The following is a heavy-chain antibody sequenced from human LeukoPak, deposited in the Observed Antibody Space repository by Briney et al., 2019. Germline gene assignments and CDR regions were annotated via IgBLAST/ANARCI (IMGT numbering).Heavy chain of an antibody. V-gene: IGHV1-2*02. J-gene: IGHJ3*02. CDR1: GYTFTGYY. D-gene: IGHD2-2*01. Sequence: ASVKVSCKASGYTFTGYYMHWVRQAPGRGLEWMGWINPNSGGTNYAQKFQGRVTMTRDTSISTAYMELSRLRSDDTAVYYCARAYCSSTSCYFRGAFDIWGQGTMVTVSS. CDR2: INPNSGGT. CDR3: ARAYCSSTSCYFRGAFDI.